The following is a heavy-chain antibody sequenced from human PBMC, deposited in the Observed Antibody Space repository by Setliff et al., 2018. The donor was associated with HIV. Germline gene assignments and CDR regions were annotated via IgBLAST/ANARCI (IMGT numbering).Heavy chain of an antibody. CDR2: IYYTGST. CDR1: GGSINSGHYY. CDR3: ARHPDSGFYYSPLLNNWYFDL. J-gene: IGHJ2*01. D-gene: IGHD3-22*01. V-gene: IGHV4-31*03. Sequence: PSETLSLTCTVSGGSINSGHYYWSWIRHHPGKGLEWIGYIYYTGSTYFNPSLMSRVTLSIDTSKNQFSLKLTSVTAADTAVYYCARHPDSGFYYSPLLNNWYFDLWGPGTLVTVSS.